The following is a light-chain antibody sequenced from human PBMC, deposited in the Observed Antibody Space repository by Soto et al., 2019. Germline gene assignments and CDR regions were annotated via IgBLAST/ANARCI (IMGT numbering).Light chain of an antibody. Sequence: ENVLTQSPGTLSLSPGERVTLSCRASQDIRSHLAWYQQKPGQAPRLLIFDASSRATGIPDRFSGSGSGTDFTLSISSLEPEDFALYYCQQRSNWPITFGQGTRLEIK. J-gene: IGKJ5*01. CDR2: DAS. V-gene: IGKV3D-11*01. CDR1: QDIRSH. CDR3: QQRSNWPIT.